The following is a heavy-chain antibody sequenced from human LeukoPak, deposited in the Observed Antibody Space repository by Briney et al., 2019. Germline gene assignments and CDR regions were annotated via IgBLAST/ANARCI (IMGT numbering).Heavy chain of an antibody. CDR3: AKDQASGAPYYLDY. D-gene: IGHD6-19*01. J-gene: IGHJ4*02. V-gene: IGHV3-23*01. Sequence: GGSLRLSCAASGFDFTAYGMSWVRQAPGKGLEWVSGISGSGGSTYYADSVKGRFTISRDNSKNTLYLQMNSLRAEDTAVYYCAKDQASGAPYYLDYWGQGTLVTVSS. CDR2: ISGSGGST. CDR1: GFDFTAYG.